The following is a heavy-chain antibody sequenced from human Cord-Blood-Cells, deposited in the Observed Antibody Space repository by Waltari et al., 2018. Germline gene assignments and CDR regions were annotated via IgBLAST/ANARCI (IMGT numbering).Heavy chain of an antibody. CDR1: GGTFSSYT. J-gene: IGHJ4*02. V-gene: IGHV1-69*02. D-gene: IGHD3-9*01. CDR2: IIPILCIA. CDR3: ASSRLTAGLG. Sequence: QVQLVQSGAEVKKPGSSVKVSCKASGGTFSSYTISWVRQAPGQGLEWMGRIIPILCIANHAQKFQGRVTITADKSTSTAYMELSSLRSEDTAVYYCASSRLTAGLGWGQGTLVTVSS.